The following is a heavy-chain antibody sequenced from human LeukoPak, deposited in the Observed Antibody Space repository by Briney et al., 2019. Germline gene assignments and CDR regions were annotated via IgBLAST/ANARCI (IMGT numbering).Heavy chain of an antibody. CDR1: GFTFSNYA. J-gene: IGHJ4*02. V-gene: IGHV3-74*01. CDR3: ARAQMGAPTDY. D-gene: IGHD1-26*01. Sequence: GGSLRLSCAASGFTFSNYAMYWVRQAPGKGRVGVSRISSDGSSIIYADSVKGRFTISRDIAKNTLYLQMNSLRAEDTAVYYCARAQMGAPTDYWGQGTLVTVSS. CDR2: ISSDGSSI.